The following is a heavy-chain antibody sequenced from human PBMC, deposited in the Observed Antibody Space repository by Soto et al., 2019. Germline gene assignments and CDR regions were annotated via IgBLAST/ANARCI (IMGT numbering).Heavy chain of an antibody. CDR1: GGSISSGDYY. CDR3: ARGPRRYCSSTSCYSSHGLDV. Sequence: SETLSLTCTVSGGSISSGDYYWSWIRQPPGKGLEWIGYIYYSGSTYYNPSLKSRVTISVDTSKNQFSLKLSSVTAADTAVYYCARGPRRYCSSTSCYSSHGLDVWGQGTTVTVSS. V-gene: IGHV4-30-4*01. CDR2: IYYSGST. D-gene: IGHD2-2*01. J-gene: IGHJ6*02.